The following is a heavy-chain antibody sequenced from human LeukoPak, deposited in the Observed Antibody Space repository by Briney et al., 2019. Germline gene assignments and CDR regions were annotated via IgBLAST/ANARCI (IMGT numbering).Heavy chain of an antibody. CDR2: IRLDGSNK. D-gene: IGHD3-9*01. V-gene: IGHV3-30*02. CDR1: GFTFSSYG. Sequence: GGSLRLSCAASGFTFSSYGMHWVRQAPGKGLEWVAFIRLDGSNKYYADSVKGRFTISRDNAKNSLYLQMNSLRAEDTAVYYCARGPTLRYFDWLPSYFDYWGQGTLVTVSS. CDR3: ARGPTLRYFDWLPSYFDY. J-gene: IGHJ4*02.